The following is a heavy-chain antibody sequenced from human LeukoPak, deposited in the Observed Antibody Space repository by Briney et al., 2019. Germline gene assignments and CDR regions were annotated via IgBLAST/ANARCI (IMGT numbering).Heavy chain of an antibody. CDR3: AKEIYGDATGGRFQH. Sequence: GGSLRLSCAASGFTFSSYAMSWVRQAPGKGLEWVSVISGSGGRTYYADSVKGRFTISRDKSKNTVYLQMNSLRAEDTAVYYCAKEIYGDATGGRFQHWGQGTLVIVSS. D-gene: IGHD4-17*01. J-gene: IGHJ1*01. V-gene: IGHV3-23*01. CDR1: GFTFSSYA. CDR2: ISGSGGRT.